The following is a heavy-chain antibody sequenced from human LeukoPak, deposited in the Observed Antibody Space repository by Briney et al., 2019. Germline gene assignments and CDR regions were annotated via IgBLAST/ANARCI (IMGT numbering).Heavy chain of an antibody. CDR3: ARDFDYDFWSGYSVTPSMGYFDY. J-gene: IGHJ4*02. CDR1: GVTFSSYS. Sequence: GGSLRLSCAASGVTFSSYSMNWVRQAPGKGLEWVSYISSSSSTIYYADSVKGRFTISRDNAKNSLYLQMNSLRAEDTAVYYCARDFDYDFWSGYSVTPSMGYFDYWGQGTLVTVSS. D-gene: IGHD3-3*01. CDR2: ISSSSSTI. V-gene: IGHV3-48*01.